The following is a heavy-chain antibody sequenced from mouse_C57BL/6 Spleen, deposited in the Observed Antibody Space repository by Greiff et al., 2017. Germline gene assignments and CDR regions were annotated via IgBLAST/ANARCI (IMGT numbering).Heavy chain of an antibody. CDR3: ARRNYFCSSYEWYFDV. V-gene: IGHV1-82*01. CDR1: GYAFSSSW. D-gene: IGHD1-1*01. Sequence: SGPELVKPGASVKISCKASGYAFSSSWMNWVKQRPGKGLEWIGRIYPGGGDTNYNGKFKGKATLTADKSSSTAYMQLSSLTSEDSAVXSCARRNYFCSSYEWYFDVWGTGTTVTVSS. J-gene: IGHJ1*03. CDR2: IYPGGGDT.